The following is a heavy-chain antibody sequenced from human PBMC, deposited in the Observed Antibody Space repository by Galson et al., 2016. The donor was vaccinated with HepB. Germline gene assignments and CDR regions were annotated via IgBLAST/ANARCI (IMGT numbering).Heavy chain of an antibody. V-gene: IGHV3-7*04. CDR2: IKKDGSEI. Sequence: SLRLSCAASGSSLGNYWMNWARQAPGKGLEWLANIKKDGSEINYVDSVKGRFTISRDNAKNSLFLQMNTLRVEDTAVYYCTRELDLWGRGTQVTVSS. CDR1: GSSLGNYW. J-gene: IGHJ2*01. CDR3: TRELDL.